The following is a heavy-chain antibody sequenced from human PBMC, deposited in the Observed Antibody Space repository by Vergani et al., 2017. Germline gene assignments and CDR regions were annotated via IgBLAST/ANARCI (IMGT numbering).Heavy chain of an antibody. CDR2: IWYDGSNK. D-gene: IGHD3-9*01. CDR3: ARAAGDILTGYYSQNYFDY. CDR1: GFTFSSYG. J-gene: IGHJ4*02. V-gene: IGHV3-33*08. Sequence: VQLVESGGGLVKPGGSLRLSCAASGFTFSSYGMHWVRQAPGKGLEWVAVIWYDGSNKYYADSVKGRFTISRDNSKNTLYLQMNSLRAEDTAVYYCARAAGDILTGYYSQNYFDYWGQGTLVTVSS.